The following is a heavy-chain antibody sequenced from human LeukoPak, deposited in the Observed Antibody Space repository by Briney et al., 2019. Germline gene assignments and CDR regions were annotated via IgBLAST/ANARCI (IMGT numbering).Heavy chain of an antibody. CDR2: ISGSGGST. D-gene: IGHD3-22*01. Sequence: PGGSLRLSCAASGFTFSSYAMSWVRQAPGKGLEWVSGISGSGGSTYYADSVKGRFTISRDNSKSTLYLQMNSLRAEDTAVYYCAKEGRGSLYYYDSSGYNGIDYWGQGTLVTVSS. CDR3: AKEGRGSLYYYDSSGYNGIDY. J-gene: IGHJ4*02. V-gene: IGHV3-23*01. CDR1: GFTFSSYA.